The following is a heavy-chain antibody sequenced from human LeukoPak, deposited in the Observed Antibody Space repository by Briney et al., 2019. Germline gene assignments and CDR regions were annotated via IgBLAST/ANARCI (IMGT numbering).Heavy chain of an antibody. D-gene: IGHD3-3*01. CDR3: AKVPPLRFLEWSLYYFDY. V-gene: IGHV3-23*01. CDR2: ISGSGGST. Sequence: GGSLRLSCAASGFSFSSYAMSWVRQAPGKGPEWVSAISGSGGSTYYADSVKGRFTISRDNSKNTLYLQMNSLRAEDTAVYYCAKVPPLRFLEWSLYYFDYWGQGTLVTVSS. J-gene: IGHJ4*02. CDR1: GFSFSSYA.